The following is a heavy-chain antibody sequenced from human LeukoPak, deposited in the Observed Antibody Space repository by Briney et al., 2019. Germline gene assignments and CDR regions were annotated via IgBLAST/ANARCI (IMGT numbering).Heavy chain of an antibody. CDR3: AHMTDILDY. D-gene: IGHD3-9*01. CDR1: GFSLRTSGVG. J-gene: IGHJ4*02. V-gene: IGHV2-5*02. CDR2: IYWDDDK. Sequence: ESGPTLVHPRQPLTLTCTFSGFSLRTSGVGVGWIRQPPVKALEWLALIYWDDDKRYSPSLKCRLTITKGTSKNQVVLTMTNMDPVDTATYYCAHMTDILDYWGQGTLVTVSS.